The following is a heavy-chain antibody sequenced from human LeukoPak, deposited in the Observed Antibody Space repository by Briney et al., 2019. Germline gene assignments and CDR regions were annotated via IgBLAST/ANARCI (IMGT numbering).Heavy chain of an antibody. D-gene: IGHD5-18*01. CDR1: GYTVTSYA. J-gene: IGHJ4*02. Sequence: ASVKVSCKASGYTVTSYAMNWVRQAPGQGLEWMGWINTNTGNPSYARGFTGRFVFSLDTSVSTAYLQISSLKAEDTAVYYRAREAYSSAYYFDYWGQGTLVTVSS. CDR2: INTNTGNP. CDR3: AREAYSSAYYFDY. V-gene: IGHV7-4-1*02.